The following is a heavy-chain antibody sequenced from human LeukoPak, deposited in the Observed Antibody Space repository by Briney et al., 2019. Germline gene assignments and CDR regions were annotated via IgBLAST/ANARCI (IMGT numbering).Heavy chain of an antibody. D-gene: IGHD3-22*01. CDR1: GFTFSSYA. V-gene: IGHV3-30*04. CDR2: ISYDGSNK. J-gene: IGHJ3*02. CDR3: ARESPIVGDAFDI. Sequence: PGGSLRLSCAASGFTFSSYAMHWVRQAPGKGLEWVAVISYDGSNKYYADSVKGRFTISRDNSKNTLYLQMNSLRAEDTAVYYCARESPIVGDAFDIWGQGTMVTVSS.